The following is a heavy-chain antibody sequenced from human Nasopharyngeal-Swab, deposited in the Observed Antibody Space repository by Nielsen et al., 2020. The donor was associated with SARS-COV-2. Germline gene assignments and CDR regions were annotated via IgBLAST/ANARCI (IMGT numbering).Heavy chain of an antibody. CDR2: IYHSGST. Sequence: LRLSCALSGGSISSSNWWSWVRQPPGKGLEWIGEIYHSGSTNYNPSLKSRVTISVDKSKNQFSLKLSSVTAADTAVYYCARAYSSSWRSFYYYYMDVWGKGTTVTVSS. CDR1: GGSISSSNW. CDR3: ARAYSSSWRSFYYYYMDV. J-gene: IGHJ6*03. V-gene: IGHV4-4*02. D-gene: IGHD6-13*01.